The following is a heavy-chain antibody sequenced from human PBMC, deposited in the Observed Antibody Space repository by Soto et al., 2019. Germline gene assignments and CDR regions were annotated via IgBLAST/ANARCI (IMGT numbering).Heavy chain of an antibody. CDR2: VWKDGNTK. D-gene: IGHD5-12*01. J-gene: IGHJ3*02. CDR3: ARGDAWTDEAFDI. CDR1: GFTVSNYG. Sequence: QVQLVESGGGVVQPGPSLRLSCAASGFTVSNYGMHWVRQAPGKGLEWVAVVWKDGNTKHYGDSVKGRFTISRDNSKNTLELQMSSLRGEDTAVYYCARGDAWTDEAFDIWGQGTMVTVSS. V-gene: IGHV3-33*01.